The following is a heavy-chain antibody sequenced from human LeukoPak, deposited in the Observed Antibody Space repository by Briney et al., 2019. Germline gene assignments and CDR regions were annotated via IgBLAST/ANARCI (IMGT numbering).Heavy chain of an antibody. Sequence: PSETLSLTCTVSGGSISSGGYYWSWIRQHPGKGLEWIGYIYYSGSTYYNPSLKSRVTISVDTSKNQFSLKLSSVTAADTAVYYCARGYYDNSGYSNPFDYWGQGTLVTVSS. V-gene: IGHV4-31*03. J-gene: IGHJ4*02. CDR1: GGSISSGGYY. CDR3: ARGYYDNSGYSNPFDY. CDR2: IYYSGST. D-gene: IGHD3-22*01.